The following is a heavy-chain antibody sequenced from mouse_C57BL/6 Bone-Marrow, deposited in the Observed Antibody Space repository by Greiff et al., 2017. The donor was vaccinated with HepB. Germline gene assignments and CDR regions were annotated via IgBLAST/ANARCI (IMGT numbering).Heavy chain of an antibody. D-gene: IGHD2-1*01. J-gene: IGHJ1*03. CDR1: GYTFTSYW. CDR2: IDPSDSYT. CDR3: TRRYYGNYVNWYFDV. Sequence: VKLQQPGAELVMPGASVKLSCKASGYTFTSYWMHWVKQRPGQGLEWIGEIDPSDSYTNYNQKFKGKSTLTVDKSSSTAYMQLSSLTNEDSAVYYCTRRYYGNYVNWYFDVWGTGTTVTVFS. V-gene: IGHV1-69*01.